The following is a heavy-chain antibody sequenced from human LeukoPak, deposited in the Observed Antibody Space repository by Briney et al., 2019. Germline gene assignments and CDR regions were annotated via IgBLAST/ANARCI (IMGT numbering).Heavy chain of an antibody. D-gene: IGHD5-12*01. CDR1: GYTFTSYA. J-gene: IGHJ6*02. CDR2: INTNTGNP. CDR3: ARDRKTRYSGYDDYYYYGMDV. Sequence: ASVKVSCKASGYTFTSYAMNWVRQAPGQGLEWMGWINTNTGNPTYAQGFTGRFVFSLDTSVSTAYLQISSLKAEDTAVYYCARDRKTRYSGYDDYYYYGMDVWGQGTTVTVSS. V-gene: IGHV7-4-1*02.